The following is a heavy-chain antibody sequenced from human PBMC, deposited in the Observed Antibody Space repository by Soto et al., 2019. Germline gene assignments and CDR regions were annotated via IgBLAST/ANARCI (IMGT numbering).Heavy chain of an antibody. V-gene: IGHV1-69*12. J-gene: IGHJ4*02. CDR1: GGTFSSYA. Sequence: QVQLVQSGAEVKKPGSSVKVSCKASGGTFSSYAISWVRQAPGQGLEWMGGIIPIFGTANYAQKFQGRVTXXAXEXXSTAYMELSSLRSEDTAVYYCARVPSWVDSSFFDYWGQGTLVTVSS. CDR2: IIPIFGTA. CDR3: ARVPSWVDSSFFDY. D-gene: IGHD6-6*01.